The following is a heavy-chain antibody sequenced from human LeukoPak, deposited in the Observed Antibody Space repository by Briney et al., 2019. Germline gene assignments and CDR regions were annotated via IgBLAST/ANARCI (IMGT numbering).Heavy chain of an antibody. CDR3: ARGEGTLIFGVVITFDY. CDR2: IYSGGST. CDR1: GFTVSSNY. D-gene: IGHD3-3*01. Sequence: GGSLRLSCAASGFTVSSNYMSWVRQAPGKGLEWVSVIYSGGSTYYADSVKGRFTISRDKSKSTVYLQMNSLRAEDTAVYYCARGEGTLIFGVVITFDYWGQGTLVTVSS. J-gene: IGHJ4*02. V-gene: IGHV3-53*01.